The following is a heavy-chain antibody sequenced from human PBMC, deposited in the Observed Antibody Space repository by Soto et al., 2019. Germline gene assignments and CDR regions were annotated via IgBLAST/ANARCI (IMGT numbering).Heavy chain of an antibody. Sequence: GASVKVSCKASGYTFTSYAMHWVRQAPGQRLEWMGWINAGNGNTKYSQKFQGRVTITRDTSASTAYMELSSLRSEDTAVYYCVREGLTNYDILTGRKIDAFDIWGQGTMVTVSS. D-gene: IGHD3-9*01. CDR1: GYTFTSYA. J-gene: IGHJ3*02. CDR3: VREGLTNYDILTGRKIDAFDI. CDR2: INAGNGNT. V-gene: IGHV1-3*01.